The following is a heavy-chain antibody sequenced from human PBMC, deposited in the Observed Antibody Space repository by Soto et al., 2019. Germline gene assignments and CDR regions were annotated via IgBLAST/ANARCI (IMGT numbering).Heavy chain of an antibody. V-gene: IGHV1-46*01. CDR3: ARDPPPPYCGGDCFFDY. D-gene: IGHD2-21*02. J-gene: IGHJ4*02. CDR2: INPSGGST. CDR1: GYTFTSYY. Sequence: ASVKVSCKASGYTFTSYYMHWVRQAPGQGLEWMGIINPSGGSTSYAQKFQGRVTMTRDTSTSTVYMELSSLRSEDTAVYYCARDPPPPYCGGDCFFDYWGQGTLVTVSS.